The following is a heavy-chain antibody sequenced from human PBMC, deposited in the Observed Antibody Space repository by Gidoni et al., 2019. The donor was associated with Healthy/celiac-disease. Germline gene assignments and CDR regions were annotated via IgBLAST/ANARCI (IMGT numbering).Heavy chain of an antibody. Sequence: EVQLVESGGGLVKPGGSLRLSCAASGFTFSNAWMSWVRQAPGKGLEWVGRIKSKTDGGTTDYAAPVKGRFTISRDDSKNTLYLQMNSLKTEDTAVYYCTTDWEWELHPGFDYWGQGTLVTVSS. CDR2: IKSKTDGGTT. J-gene: IGHJ4*02. CDR1: GFTFSNAW. D-gene: IGHD1-26*01. V-gene: IGHV3-15*01. CDR3: TTDWEWELHPGFDY.